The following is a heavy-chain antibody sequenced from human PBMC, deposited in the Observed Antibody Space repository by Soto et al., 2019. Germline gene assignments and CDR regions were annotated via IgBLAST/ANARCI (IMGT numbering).Heavy chain of an antibody. Sequence: QVQLVESGGGVVKPGRSLRLSCAASGFTLSSYGMHWVRQAPGKGLEWVAGISYDGSNKYYADSVKGRFTISRDNSKNTLYLQMNSLIAEDTAMYYCAKDLRVVGLTPAYYWGQGTLVSVSS. CDR3: AKDLRVVGLTPAYY. D-gene: IGHD1-26*01. V-gene: IGHV3-30*18. CDR1: GFTLSSYG. J-gene: IGHJ4*02. CDR2: ISYDGSNK.